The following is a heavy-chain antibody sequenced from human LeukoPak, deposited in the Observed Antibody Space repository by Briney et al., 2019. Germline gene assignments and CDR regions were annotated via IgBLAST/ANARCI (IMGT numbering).Heavy chain of an antibody. CDR2: MYTSGST. CDR1: GGSINSGTYY. J-gene: IGHJ4*02. CDR3: ARGEKGSSSGSINY. Sequence: PSQTLSLTCTVSGGSINSGTYYWSWIRQPAGKGLEWIGRMYTSGSTNYNPSLESRVTISVDTSKNQFSLKLSSVTAADTAVYYCARGEKGSSSGSINYWGKGTLVTVSP. V-gene: IGHV4-61*02. D-gene: IGHD6-6*01.